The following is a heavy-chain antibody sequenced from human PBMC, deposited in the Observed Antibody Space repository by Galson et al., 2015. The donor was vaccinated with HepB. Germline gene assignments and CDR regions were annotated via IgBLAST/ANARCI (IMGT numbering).Heavy chain of an antibody. Sequence: SLRLSCAASGFTVSSNYMSWVRQAPGKGLEWVSIIYSGTSTYYADSVRGRFTISRHNSKNTLYLQMNSLRAEDTVVYYCARGPRYYYDSSGPGYFDYWGQGTLVTVSS. CDR1: GFTVSSNY. CDR2: IYSGTST. V-gene: IGHV3-53*04. CDR3: ARGPRYYYDSSGPGYFDY. J-gene: IGHJ4*02. D-gene: IGHD3-22*01.